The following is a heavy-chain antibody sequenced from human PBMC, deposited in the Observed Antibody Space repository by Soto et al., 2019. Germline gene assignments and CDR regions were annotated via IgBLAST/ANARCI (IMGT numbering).Heavy chain of an antibody. CDR1: GYGFTTYG. CDR3: ARGRYGDY. D-gene: IGHD1-1*01. Sequence: QVHLVQSGAEVKKPGASVKVSCKGSGYGFTTYGITWVRQAPGQGLEWMAWISAHNSNTNEAQKLQGRVTVTRDTSTSTAYMELRSLRSDDTAVYYCARGRYGDYWGQGALVTVSS. V-gene: IGHV1-18*01. CDR2: ISAHNSNT. J-gene: IGHJ4*02.